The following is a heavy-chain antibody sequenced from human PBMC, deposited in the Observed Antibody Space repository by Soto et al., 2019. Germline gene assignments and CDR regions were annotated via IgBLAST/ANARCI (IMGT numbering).Heavy chain of an antibody. J-gene: IGHJ5*02. CDR2: VSSTGST. V-gene: IGHV4-4*08. Sequence: SETLSLTCTVSGASITQYYWNWIRQSRGKGLEWIVSVSSTGSTVFNPSLTSRVSVSLDTSKNQFSLKLSSVTAGDTAVYYCARPHCSGGSCYPSDNWFDPWGQGTLVTVSS. CDR3: ARPHCSGGSCYPSDNWFDP. CDR1: GASITQYY. D-gene: IGHD2-15*01.